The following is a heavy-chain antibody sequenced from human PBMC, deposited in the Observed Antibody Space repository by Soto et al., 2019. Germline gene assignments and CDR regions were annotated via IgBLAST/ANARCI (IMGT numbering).Heavy chain of an antibody. CDR3: AKDLLTIFGVVIIAETDYYYHYAMEV. J-gene: IGHJ6*02. D-gene: IGHD3-3*01. Sequence: GGSLRLSCAASGFTFSSYGMHWVRQAPGKGLEWVAVISYDRSNKYYADSVKGRFTISRDNPKNTLYLQMNSLRAEDTAVYYCAKDLLTIFGVVIIAETDYYYHYAMEVWGQGTTLTVSS. V-gene: IGHV3-30*18. CDR2: ISYDRSNK. CDR1: GFTFSSYG.